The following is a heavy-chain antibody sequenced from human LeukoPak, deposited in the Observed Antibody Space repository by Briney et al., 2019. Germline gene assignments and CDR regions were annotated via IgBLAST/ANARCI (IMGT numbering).Heavy chain of an antibody. CDR2: IYHSGST. D-gene: IGHD3-10*01. Sequence: PSGTLSLTCAVSGGSISSSNWWSWVRQPPGKGLEWIGEIYHSGSTNYNPSLKSRVTISVDKSKNQFSLKLSSVTAADTAVYYCARDGRWFGVGGDYCYGMDVWGKGTTVTVSS. CDR3: ARDGRWFGVGGDYCYGMDV. J-gene: IGHJ6*04. CDR1: GGSISSSNW. V-gene: IGHV4-4*02.